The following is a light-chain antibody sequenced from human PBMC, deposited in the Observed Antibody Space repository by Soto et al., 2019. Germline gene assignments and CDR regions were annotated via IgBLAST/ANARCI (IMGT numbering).Light chain of an antibody. V-gene: IGLV2-23*02. Sequence: QSVLAQPAYVSGSPGQSITISCTVTSSSVGRYTLVALYQQHPGKSPELMRFEVNKRPSGVSNPFSGSKSGTTAPLTISGLKVEDEADYYCCSSGGSPTYVFGTGTKVTVL. CDR3: CSSGGSPTYV. J-gene: IGLJ1*01. CDR1: SSSVGRYTL. CDR2: EVN.